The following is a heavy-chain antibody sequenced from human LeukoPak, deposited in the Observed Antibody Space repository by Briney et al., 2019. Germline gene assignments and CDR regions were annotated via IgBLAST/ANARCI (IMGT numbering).Heavy chain of an antibody. D-gene: IGHD2-2*01. CDR3: AGQLFPEKYYYYYYYMDV. Sequence: GGSLRLSCAASGFTFSSYSMNWVRQAPGKGLEWVSSISSSSSYIYYADSVKGRFTISRDNAKNSLYLQMNSLRAEDTAVYYCAGQLFPEKYYYYYYYMDVWGKGTTVTVSS. CDR1: GFTFSSYS. V-gene: IGHV3-21*01. CDR2: ISSSSSYI. J-gene: IGHJ6*03.